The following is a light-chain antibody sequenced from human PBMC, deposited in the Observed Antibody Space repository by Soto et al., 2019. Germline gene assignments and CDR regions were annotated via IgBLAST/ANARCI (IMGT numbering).Light chain of an antibody. Sequence: EIVLTQSPGTLSLSPGERATLSCRASQTVSNSYLAWYQQKPGQAPRLLIYGASSRVTGIPDRFSGSGFGTDFTLTINRLEPEDFAVYYCQQYGSSPQTFGQGTKVEIK. V-gene: IGKV3-20*01. J-gene: IGKJ1*01. CDR2: GAS. CDR1: QTVSNSY. CDR3: QQYGSSPQT.